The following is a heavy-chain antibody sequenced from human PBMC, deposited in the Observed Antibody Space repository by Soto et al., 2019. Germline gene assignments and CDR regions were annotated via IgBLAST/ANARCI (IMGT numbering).Heavy chain of an antibody. CDR1: GGSFSGYY. J-gene: IGHJ5*02. D-gene: IGHD2-15*01. V-gene: IGHV4-34*01. Sequence: QVQLQQWGAGLLKPSETLSLTCAVYGGSFSGYYWSWIRQPPGKGLEWIGEINHSGSTNYNPSLKSRVTISVDTSKNQFSPKLSSVTAADTAVYYCASGPSKLRYCCGGSCQKGWFDPWGQGTLVTVSS. CDR3: ASGPSKLRYCCGGSCQKGWFDP. CDR2: INHSGST.